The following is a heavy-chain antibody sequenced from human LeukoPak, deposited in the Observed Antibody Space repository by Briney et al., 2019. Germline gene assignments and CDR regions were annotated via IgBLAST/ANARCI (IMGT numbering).Heavy chain of an antibody. Sequence: SQTLSLTCTVSGGSISSGSYYWSWIRQPAGKGLEWIGRIYTSGSTNYNPSPKSRVTISVDTSKNQFSLKLSSVTAADTAVYYCARGLVVPAAISWFDPWGQGTLVTVSS. D-gene: IGHD2-2*02. J-gene: IGHJ5*02. CDR1: GGSISSGSYY. CDR2: IYTSGST. CDR3: ARGLVVPAAISWFDP. V-gene: IGHV4-61*02.